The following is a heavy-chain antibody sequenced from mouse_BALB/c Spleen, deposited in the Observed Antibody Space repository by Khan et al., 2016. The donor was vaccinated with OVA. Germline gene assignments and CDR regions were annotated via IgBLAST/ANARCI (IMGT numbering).Heavy chain of an antibody. CDR2: IYPGSGNT. J-gene: IGHJ3*01. CDR3: AREWGAWFPY. CDR1: GYTFTDYN. V-gene: IGHV1-77*01. Sequence: QVQLKQSGAELARPGTSVKLSCKASGYTFTDYNINWVKQRTGQGLEWIGEIYPGSGNTYYSEKFKGKATLTADKSSSTAYMQLSSLTSEDSAVYFFAREWGAWFPYWGQGTLVTVSA.